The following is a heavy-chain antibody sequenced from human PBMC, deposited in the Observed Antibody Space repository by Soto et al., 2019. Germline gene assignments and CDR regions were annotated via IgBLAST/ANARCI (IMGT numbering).Heavy chain of an antibody. CDR2: IYHSGST. D-gene: IGHD2-8*01. V-gene: IGHV4-4*02. CDR3: ARRGYCTNGVCYYGMDV. CDR1: SNYIISSNG. Sequence: LTCAIVSNYIISSNGWSKVRDHPGKGLEWIVEIYHSGSTNYNPSLKSRVTISVDKSKNQFSLKLSSVTAADTAVYYCARRGYCTNGVCYYGMDVWGQGTTVS. J-gene: IGHJ6*02.